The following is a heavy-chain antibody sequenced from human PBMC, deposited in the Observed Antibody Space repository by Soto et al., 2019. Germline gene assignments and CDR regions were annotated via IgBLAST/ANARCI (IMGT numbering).Heavy chain of an antibody. CDR3: AKVKADILTGYYIRRPPGTNWFDP. CDR1: GFTFSSYA. V-gene: IGHV3-23*01. J-gene: IGHJ5*02. D-gene: IGHD3-9*01. Sequence: PGGSLRLSCAASGFTFSSYAMSWVRQAPGKGLEWVSAISGSGGSTYYADSVKGRFTISRDNSKNTLYLQMNSLRAEDTAVYYCAKVKADILTGYYIRRPPGTNWFDPWGQGTLVTVSS. CDR2: ISGSGGST.